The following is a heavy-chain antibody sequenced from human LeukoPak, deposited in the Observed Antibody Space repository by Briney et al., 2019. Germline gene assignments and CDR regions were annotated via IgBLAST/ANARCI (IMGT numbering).Heavy chain of an antibody. J-gene: IGHJ4*02. Sequence: PGGSLRLSCAASGFTFSSYWMSWVRQAPGKGLEWVSYISSSSGTIYYADSVKGRFTISRDNSKKSLYLQMNSLRGEDTAVYYCTRDHDSSSYYSHFDHWGQGTLVTVSS. D-gene: IGHD3-22*01. CDR1: GFTFSSYW. CDR2: ISSSSGTI. V-gene: IGHV3-48*01. CDR3: TRDHDSSSYYSHFDH.